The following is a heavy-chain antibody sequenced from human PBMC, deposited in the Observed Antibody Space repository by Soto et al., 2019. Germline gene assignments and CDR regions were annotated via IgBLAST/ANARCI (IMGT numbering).Heavy chain of an antibody. J-gene: IGHJ5*02. CDR2: ISSSSSTI. CDR3: AREGGNLNWFDP. V-gene: IGHV3-48*02. Sequence: EVQLVESGGGLVQPGGSLRLSCAASGFTFSSYSRNWVRQAPGKGLEWVSYISSSSSTIYYADSVKGRFTISSDNAKNSRYLQMNSLRDEDTAVYYCAREGGNLNWFDPWGQGTLVTVSS. D-gene: IGHD1-26*01. CDR1: GFTFSSYS.